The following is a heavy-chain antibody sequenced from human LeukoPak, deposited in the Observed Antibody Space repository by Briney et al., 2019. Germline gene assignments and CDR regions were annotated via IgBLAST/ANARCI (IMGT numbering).Heavy chain of an antibody. V-gene: IGHV4-34*01. Sequence: PSETLSLICAVYGGSFSGYYWSWIRQPPGKGLEWIGEINHSGSTNYNPSLKSRVTMSVDTSKNQFSLKLSSVTAADTAVYYCARGARSYWYFDLWGRGTLVTVSS. D-gene: IGHD6-6*01. CDR1: GGSFSGYY. CDR3: ARGARSYWYFDL. CDR2: INHSGST. J-gene: IGHJ2*01.